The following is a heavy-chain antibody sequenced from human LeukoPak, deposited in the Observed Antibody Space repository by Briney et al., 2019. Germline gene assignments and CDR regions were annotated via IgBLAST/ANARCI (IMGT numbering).Heavy chain of an antibody. Sequence: GSLRLSCAASGFSVRTNYMSWVRQAPGKGLEWVSVIYSGGSTYYADSVKGRFTISRDNAKNSLYLQMNSLRAEDTAVYYCASLVNPSSTTGAFDIWGQGTMVTVSS. J-gene: IGHJ3*02. D-gene: IGHD3-9*01. CDR2: IYSGGST. CDR1: GFSVRTNY. CDR3: ASLVNPSSTTGAFDI. V-gene: IGHV3-53*01.